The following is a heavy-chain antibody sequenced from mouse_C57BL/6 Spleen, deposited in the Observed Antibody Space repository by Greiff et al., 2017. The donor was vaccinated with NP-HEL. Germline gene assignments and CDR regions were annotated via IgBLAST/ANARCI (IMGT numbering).Heavy chain of an antibody. CDR3: TAWPLYGSRPYYYAMDY. Sequence: EVKLEESGGGLVQPGGSMKLSCVASGFTFSKYWMNWVRQSPEKGLEWVAQIRLKSDNYATHYAESVKGRFTISRDDSKSSVYLQMNNLRAEDTGIYYCTAWPLYGSRPYYYAMDYWGQGTSVTVSS. CDR1: GFTFSKYW. CDR2: IRLKSDNYAT. J-gene: IGHJ4*01. D-gene: IGHD1-1*01. V-gene: IGHV6-3*01.